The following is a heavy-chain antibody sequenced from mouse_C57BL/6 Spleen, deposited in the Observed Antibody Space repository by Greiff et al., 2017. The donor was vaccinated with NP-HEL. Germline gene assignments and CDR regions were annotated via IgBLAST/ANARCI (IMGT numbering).Heavy chain of an antibody. CDR3: ARRSSYFDY. D-gene: IGHD1-1*01. V-gene: IGHV1-82*01. Sequence: VQLQQSGPELVKPGASVKISCKASGYAFSSSWMNWVKQRPGKGLEWIGRIYPGDGDTNYNEKFKGKATFTADTSSNTAYMQLSSLTTEDSAIYYCARRSSYFDYWGQGTTLTVSS. CDR1: GYAFSSSW. J-gene: IGHJ2*01. CDR2: IYPGDGDT.